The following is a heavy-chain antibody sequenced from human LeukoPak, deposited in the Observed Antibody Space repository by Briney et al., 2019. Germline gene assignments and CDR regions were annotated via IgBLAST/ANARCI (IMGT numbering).Heavy chain of an antibody. CDR3: AKDQLVLRCHSSTSCYFRGDAFDI. Sequence: GGSLRLSCAASGFTFSDYGIHWVRQAPGKGLDWVAFIRYDGSNKYYADSVKGRFTISRDNSKNTLYLQMNSLRAEDTALYYCAKDQLVLRCHSSTSCYFRGDAFDIWGQGTMVTVSS. D-gene: IGHD2-2*01. J-gene: IGHJ3*02. CDR1: GFTFSDYG. CDR2: IRYDGSNK. V-gene: IGHV3-30*02.